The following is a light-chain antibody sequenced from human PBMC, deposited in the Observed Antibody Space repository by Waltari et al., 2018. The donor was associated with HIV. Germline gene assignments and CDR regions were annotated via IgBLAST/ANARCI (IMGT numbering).Light chain of an antibody. CDR3: QQYYSTPWT. CDR2: WAS. J-gene: IGKJ1*01. CDR1: QIILYRSNNVNY. Sequence: DIVMTQSPDSLAVSLGERATIHCRSSQIILYRSNNVNYLSWYQEKPGQPPKLLFYWASTREPGVPDRVSAGGSESDFSLTISSLQAEDVAVYYCQQYYSTPWTFGQGTKVEIK. V-gene: IGKV4-1*01.